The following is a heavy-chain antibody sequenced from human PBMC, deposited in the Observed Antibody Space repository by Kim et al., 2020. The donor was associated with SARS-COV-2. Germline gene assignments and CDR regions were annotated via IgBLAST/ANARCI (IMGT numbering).Heavy chain of an antibody. CDR3: ARGRSRLRRISWVDP. V-gene: IGHV1-8*01. D-gene: IGHD4-17*01. CDR1: GYTFSSYD. CDR2: MNPNSGRT. Sequence: ASVKVSCTASGYTFSSYDINWVRQVTGQGPEWMGWMNPNSGRTGYSQKFQGRVTMTSNTSINTAYMELSSLRSEDTAVYYCARGRSRLRRISWVDPWGQGTLVTVSS. J-gene: IGHJ5*02.